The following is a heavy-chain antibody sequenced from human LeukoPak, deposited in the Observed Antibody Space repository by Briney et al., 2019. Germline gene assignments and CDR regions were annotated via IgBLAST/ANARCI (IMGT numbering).Heavy chain of an antibody. CDR3: AKASRPYYDSSGYPFDY. Sequence: GGSLRLSCAASGFTFSSYGMHWVRQAPGKGLEWVAFIRYDGSNKYHADSVKGRFTISRDNSKNTLYLQMNSLRAEDTAVYYCAKASRPYYDSSGYPFDYWGQGTLVTVSS. D-gene: IGHD3-22*01. J-gene: IGHJ4*02. CDR1: GFTFSSYG. V-gene: IGHV3-30*02. CDR2: IRYDGSNK.